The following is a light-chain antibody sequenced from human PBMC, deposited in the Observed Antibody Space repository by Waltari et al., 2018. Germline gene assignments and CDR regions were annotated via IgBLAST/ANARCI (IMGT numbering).Light chain of an antibody. CDR1: RSINSY. CDR3: QQSHSAPPYT. Sequence: DIQLTQSPSSLSASVGDRVPITCRASRSINSYLRWYQHKPGKATKLLIYAASTLQSGVPSRCSGSGSGTYFTLTSSSLQPEDVATYYCQQSHSAPPYTFGQGTKLEIK. V-gene: IGKV1-39*01. J-gene: IGKJ2*01. CDR2: AAS.